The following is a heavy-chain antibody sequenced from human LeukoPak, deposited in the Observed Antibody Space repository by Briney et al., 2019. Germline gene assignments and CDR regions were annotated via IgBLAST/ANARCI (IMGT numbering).Heavy chain of an antibody. V-gene: IGHV4-59*01. CDR1: AGSISSYY. J-gene: IGHJ4*02. CDR3: ARQSDSSTSHFDY. CDR2: IYYSGST. D-gene: IGHD2-2*01. Sequence: SETLSLTCTVSAGSISSYYWSWIRQPPGKGLEWIGYIYYSGSTNYNPSLKSRVTISVDTSKNQFSLKLSSVTAADTAVYYCARQSDSSTSHFDYWGQGTLVTVSS.